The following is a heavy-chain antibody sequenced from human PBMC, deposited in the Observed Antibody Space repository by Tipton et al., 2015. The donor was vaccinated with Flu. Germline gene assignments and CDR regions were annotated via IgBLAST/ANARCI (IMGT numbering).Heavy chain of an antibody. D-gene: IGHD3-22*01. CDR3: ARDLVSYDSSGSPRY. CDR2: ISYDGSNK. CDR1: GFTFSSYA. J-gene: IGHJ4*02. Sequence: QVQLVQSGGGVVQPGRSLRPSCAASGFTFSSYAMHWVRQAPGKGLEWVAVISYDGSNKYYADSVKGRFTISRDNSKNTLYLQMNSLRAEDTAVYYCARDLVSYDSSGSPRYWGQGTLVTVSS. V-gene: IGHV3-30-3*01.